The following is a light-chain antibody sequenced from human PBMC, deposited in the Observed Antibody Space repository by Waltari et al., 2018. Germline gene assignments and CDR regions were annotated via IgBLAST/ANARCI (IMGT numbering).Light chain of an antibody. CDR3: GTWDTSLSGVV. V-gene: IGLV1-51*01. CDR1: RSTIGNNY. CDR2: DND. J-gene: IGLJ2*01. Sequence: QSVLTQPPSVSAAPGQTFTLPCSGSRSTIGNNYVSCYQRLPGTAPKLLIYDNDQRPSGIPDRFSGSKSGTSATLGITGLQTGDEADYYCGTWDTSLSGVVFGGGTKLTVL.